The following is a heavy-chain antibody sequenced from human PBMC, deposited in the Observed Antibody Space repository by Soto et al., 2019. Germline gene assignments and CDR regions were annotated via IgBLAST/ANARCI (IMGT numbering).Heavy chain of an antibody. CDR3: DRDQGGDYADFDY. J-gene: IGHJ4*02. CDR1: GGSISSGDYY. CDR2: IYYSGST. Sequence: SETLSLTCTVSGGSISSGDYYWSWIRQPPGKGLEWIGYIYYSGSTYYNPSLKSRVTISVDTSKNQFSLKLSSVTAADTAVYYCDRDQGGDYADFDYWGQGTLVTVSS. D-gene: IGHD4-17*01. V-gene: IGHV4-30-4*01.